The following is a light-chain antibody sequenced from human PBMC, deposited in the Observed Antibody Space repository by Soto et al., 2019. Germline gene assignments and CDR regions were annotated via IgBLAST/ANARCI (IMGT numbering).Light chain of an antibody. Sequence: QSVLTQPHSASGTPGQRVTISCSGSSSNIGTSSVHWFQQLPGTAPKLLISTTNQRPSGVPERFSGSTSGTSASLAISGLQSEDEADYYCAAWDDSLNGHVFGTGTKLTV. J-gene: IGLJ1*01. CDR1: SSNIGTSS. V-gene: IGLV1-44*01. CDR3: AAWDDSLNGHV. CDR2: TTN.